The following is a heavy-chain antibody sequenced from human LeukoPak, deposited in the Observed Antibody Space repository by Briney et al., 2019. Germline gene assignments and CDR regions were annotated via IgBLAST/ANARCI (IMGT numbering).Heavy chain of an antibody. D-gene: IGHD4-17*01. CDR2: ISAYNGNT. CDR3: ARTLRPLGIQAFDY. CDR1: GYTFTSYG. J-gene: IGHJ4*02. Sequence: ASVKISCKASGYTFTSYGISWVRQAPGQGLEWMGWISAYNGNTNYAQKLQGRVTMTTDTSTSTAYMELRSLRSDDTAVYYCARTLRPLGIQAFDYWGQGTLVTVSS. V-gene: IGHV1-18*01.